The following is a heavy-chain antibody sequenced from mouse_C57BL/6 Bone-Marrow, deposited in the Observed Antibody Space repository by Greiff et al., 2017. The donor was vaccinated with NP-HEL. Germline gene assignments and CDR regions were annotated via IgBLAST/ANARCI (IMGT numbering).Heavy chain of an antibody. CDR2: IDPENGDT. CDR1: GFNITDDY. J-gene: IGHJ1*03. Sequence: EVQLQQSGAELVRPGASVKLSCTASGFNITDDYMHWVKQRPEQGLEWIGWIDPENGDTEYASKFQGKATITADTSSNTAYLQLSSLTSEDTAVYYCTADGYYRYFDVWGTGTTVTVSS. D-gene: IGHD2-3*01. CDR3: TADGYYRYFDV. V-gene: IGHV14-4*01.